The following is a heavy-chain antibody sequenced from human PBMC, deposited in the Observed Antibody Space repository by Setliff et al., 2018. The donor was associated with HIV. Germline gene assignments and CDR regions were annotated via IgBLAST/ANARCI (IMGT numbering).Heavy chain of an antibody. CDR3: ATGIRVTGSDYFDY. Sequence: GASVKVSCKVSGYTLTELSIHWVRQAPGKGLEWMGGFDPEAGETIYARKFQGRITMTEDTSTDTAYMELGSLRSEDTAVYYCATGIRVTGSDYFDYWGQGTLVTAPQ. J-gene: IGHJ4*02. CDR2: FDPEAGET. D-gene: IGHD3-10*01. CDR1: GYTLTELS. V-gene: IGHV1-24*01.